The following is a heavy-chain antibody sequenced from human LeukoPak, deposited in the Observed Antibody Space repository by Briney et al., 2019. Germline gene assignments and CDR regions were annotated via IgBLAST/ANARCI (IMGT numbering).Heavy chain of an antibody. Sequence: GRSLRLSCAASGFTFTSYAVHWVRQAPGKGLEWVAVISYDGSNKYYADSVKGRFTISRDNSKNTQYLQMNSLRAEDTAVYYCARGSTGSGTYSTLDYWGQGTLVTVSS. V-gene: IGHV3-30-3*01. CDR2: ISYDGSNK. CDR3: ARGSTGSGTYSTLDY. CDR1: GFTFTSYA. D-gene: IGHD1-26*01. J-gene: IGHJ4*02.